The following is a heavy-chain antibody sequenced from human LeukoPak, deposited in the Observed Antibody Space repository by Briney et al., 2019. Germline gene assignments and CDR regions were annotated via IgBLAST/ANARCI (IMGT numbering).Heavy chain of an antibody. Sequence: GGSLRLSCAASGFTFSSYAMHWVRQAPGQGLEGVAVISYDGSKKYSADSVKGRFTISRDYSKNTLYPQMNSVRAEGTAVYYCARDRHYYYGSESYGGYWGQGTLVTVSS. CDR2: ISYDGSKK. J-gene: IGHJ4*02. CDR1: GFTFSSYA. V-gene: IGHV3-30-3*01. D-gene: IGHD3-10*01. CDR3: ARDRHYYYGSESYGGY.